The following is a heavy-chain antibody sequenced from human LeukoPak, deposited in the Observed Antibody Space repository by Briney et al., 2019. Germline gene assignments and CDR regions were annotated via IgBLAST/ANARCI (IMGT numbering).Heavy chain of an antibody. CDR1: GYTFTSYG. J-gene: IGHJ2*01. V-gene: IGHV1-18*01. CDR2: ISGYNGNT. D-gene: IGHD3-16*01. CDR3: ARDSLLGAYWYFDL. Sequence: ASVKVSCKASGYTFTSYGISWVRQAPGQALEWMGWISGYNGNTNYAQKLQGRVTMTTDTSTSTAYMELRSLRSDDTAVYYCARDSLLGAYWYFDLWGRGTLVTVSS.